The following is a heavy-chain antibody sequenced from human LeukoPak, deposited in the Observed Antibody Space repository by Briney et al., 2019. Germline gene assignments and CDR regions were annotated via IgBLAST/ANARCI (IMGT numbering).Heavy chain of an antibody. CDR1: GFAFSTYW. V-gene: IGHV3-7*03. D-gene: IGHD4-17*01. Sequence: GGSLRLSCAASGFAFSTYWISWVRQAPGKGLEWVANIKQDGNEKYYVDSVKGRFTISRDNAKNSLYLQMNSLRAEDTAVYYCAREKSYGADFDYWGQGTLVTVSS. J-gene: IGHJ4*02. CDR3: AREKSYGADFDY. CDR2: IKQDGNEK.